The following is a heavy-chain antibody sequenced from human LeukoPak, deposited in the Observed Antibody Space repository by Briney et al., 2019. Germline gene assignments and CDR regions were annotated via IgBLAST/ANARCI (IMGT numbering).Heavy chain of an antibody. CDR3: ARAPSYDSSGYSNY. D-gene: IGHD3-22*01. CDR2: ISAYNGNT. V-gene: IGHV1-18*01. J-gene: IGHJ4*02. Sequence: GASVKVSCKASGYTFTSYGISWVRQAPGQGLEWMGWISAYNGNTNYAQKLQGRVTMTTDTSTSTAYMELRSLRSDDTAVYYCARAPSYDSSGYSNYWGQGTLVTVSS. CDR1: GYTFTSYG.